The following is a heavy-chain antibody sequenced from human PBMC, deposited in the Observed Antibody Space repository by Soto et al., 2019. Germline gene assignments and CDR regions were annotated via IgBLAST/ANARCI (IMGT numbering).Heavy chain of an antibody. CDR1: GFTFSRHA. CDR3: ARKPNGFDS. J-gene: IGHJ5*01. Sequence: EVQLLESGGGLVQPGGSLRLSCAASGFTFSRHAMTWVRQAPGKGLEWVSSISENSGGTYYADSVKGRFTISRDNSKNTLYLQINSLRAENTALYNCARKPNGFDSWGQGTLVTVSS. V-gene: IGHV3-23*01. CDR2: ISENSGGT.